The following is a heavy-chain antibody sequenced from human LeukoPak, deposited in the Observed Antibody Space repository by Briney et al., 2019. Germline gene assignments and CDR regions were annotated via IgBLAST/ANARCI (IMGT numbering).Heavy chain of an antibody. J-gene: IGHJ4*02. CDR3: ARGLIGGYYDY. D-gene: IGHD3-22*01. V-gene: IGHV3-64*01. Sequence: GASLRLSCAASGFTFKTYAMHWVRQAPGKGLEYVSAISSNGDNTYYANSVKGRFSISRDNSKNTLYLQMGSLRAEDMAVYYCARGLIGGYYDYWGQGTLVTVSS. CDR1: GFTFKTYA. CDR2: ISSNGDNT.